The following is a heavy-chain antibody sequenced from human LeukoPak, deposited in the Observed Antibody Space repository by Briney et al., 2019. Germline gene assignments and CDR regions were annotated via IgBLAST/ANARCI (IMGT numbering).Heavy chain of an antibody. CDR1: GLSFSTYS. CDR2: IKQDGSEK. Sequence: GGSLRLSCAASGLSFSTYSMNWVRQAPGKGLEWVASIKQDGSEKYYVDSVKGRVTISRDNAKNSLFLQMNSLRAEDTAVYFCARATWDPNYYYYMDVWGKGTTVTISS. J-gene: IGHJ6*03. V-gene: IGHV3-7*01. D-gene: IGHD1-26*01. CDR3: ARATWDPNYYYYMDV.